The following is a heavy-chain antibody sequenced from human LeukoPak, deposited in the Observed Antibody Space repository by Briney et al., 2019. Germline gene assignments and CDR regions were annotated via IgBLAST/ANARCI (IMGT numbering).Heavy chain of an antibody. CDR1: GFTFSSYA. J-gene: IGHJ3*02. CDR3: ARDGEYSSGWYLRGKMAFDI. D-gene: IGHD6-19*01. CDR2: ISSNGGST. V-gene: IGHV3-64*01. Sequence: GGSLRLSCAASGFTFSSYAMHWVRQAPGKGLEYVSAISSNGGSTYYANSVKGRFTISRDNSKNTLYLQMGSLRAEDMAVYYCARDGEYSSGWYLRGKMAFDIWGQGTMVTVSS.